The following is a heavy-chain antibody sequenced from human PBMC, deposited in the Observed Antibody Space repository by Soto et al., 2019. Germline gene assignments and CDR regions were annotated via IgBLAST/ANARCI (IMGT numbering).Heavy chain of an antibody. CDR3: ARDPTRYSGSRIFDY. CDR2: INHSGST. D-gene: IGHD1-26*01. Sequence: QVQLQQWGAGLLKPSETLSLTFAVYGGSFSGYYWSWIRQPPGKGLEWIGEINHSGSTNYNPSLKSVVAISVDSSKNQFSLKLSSVTAADTAVYYCARDPTRYSGSRIFDYWGQGTLVTVSS. V-gene: IGHV4-34*01. CDR1: GGSFSGYY. J-gene: IGHJ4*02.